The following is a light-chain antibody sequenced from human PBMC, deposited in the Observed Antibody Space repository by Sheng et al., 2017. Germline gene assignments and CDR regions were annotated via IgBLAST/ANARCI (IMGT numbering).Light chain of an antibody. V-gene: IGKV3-20*01. CDR1: QSVSSY. Sequence: EIVLTQSPATLSLSPGERATLSCRASQSVSSYLAWYQQKPGQAPRLLIYGASTRATGIPDRFRGSGSGTDFTLTITRLEPEDFAVYYCQQYGRSVTFGGGTKVEIK. CDR3: QQYGRSVT. J-gene: IGKJ4*01. CDR2: GAS.